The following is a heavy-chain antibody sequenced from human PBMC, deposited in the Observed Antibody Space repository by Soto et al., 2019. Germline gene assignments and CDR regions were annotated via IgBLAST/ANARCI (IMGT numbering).Heavy chain of an antibody. CDR2: ISAYNGNT. J-gene: IGHJ6*02. Sequence: ASVKVSSKASGYTFTSYGISWVRQAPGQGLEWMGWISAYNGNTNYAQKLQGRVTMTTDTSTSTAYMELRSLRSDDTAVYYCAREFPYCSSTSCYPPEFYYYYYGMDVWGQGTTVTVSS. CDR1: GYTFTSYG. CDR3: AREFPYCSSTSCYPPEFYYYYYGMDV. D-gene: IGHD2-2*01. V-gene: IGHV1-18*01.